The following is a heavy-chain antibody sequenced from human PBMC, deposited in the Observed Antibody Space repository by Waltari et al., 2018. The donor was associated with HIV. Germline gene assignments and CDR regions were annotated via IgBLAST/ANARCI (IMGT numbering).Heavy chain of an antibody. CDR1: GITLSSYS. CDR2: ISSSSSYI. D-gene: IGHD4-17*01. V-gene: IGHV3-21*01. Sequence: EVQLVESGGGLVKPGGHLRLSWAASGITLSSYSMNWFAQAPGKGLEWVSSISSSSSYIYYADSVKGRFTISRDNAKNSLYLQMNSLRAEDTAVYYCARDRVGATVTNRFDYWGQGTLVTVSS. J-gene: IGHJ4*02. CDR3: ARDRVGATVTNRFDY.